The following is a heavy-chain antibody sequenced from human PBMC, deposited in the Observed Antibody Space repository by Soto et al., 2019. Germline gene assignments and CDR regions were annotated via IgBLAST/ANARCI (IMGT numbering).Heavy chain of an antibody. D-gene: IGHD1-26*01. J-gene: IGHJ6*02. Sequence: TGGSLRLSCAASGFTFSSYAMSWVRQAPGKGLEWVSSISVSGGSTYYADPVRGRFTISRDTSKNTLYLQMNGLRADDTAVYYCAGLVGAPDYYYYGMDVWGQGTTVTVSS. CDR3: AGLVGAPDYYYYGMDV. V-gene: IGHV3-23*01. CDR1: GFTFSSYA. CDR2: ISVSGGST.